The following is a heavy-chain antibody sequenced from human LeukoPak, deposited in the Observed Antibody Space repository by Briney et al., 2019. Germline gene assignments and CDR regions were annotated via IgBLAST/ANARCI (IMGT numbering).Heavy chain of an antibody. Sequence: ASVKVSCKASGYTFTGYYMHWVRQAPGQGLEWMGWINPNSGGTNYAQKFQGWVTMTRDTSISTAYMELSRLRSDDTAVYYGARAAYYGIWACYRDAFDIWGQGTMVTVSS. D-gene: IGHD3-9*01. CDR1: GYTFTGYY. CDR3: ARAAYYGIWACYRDAFDI. CDR2: INPNSGGT. V-gene: IGHV1-2*04. J-gene: IGHJ3*02.